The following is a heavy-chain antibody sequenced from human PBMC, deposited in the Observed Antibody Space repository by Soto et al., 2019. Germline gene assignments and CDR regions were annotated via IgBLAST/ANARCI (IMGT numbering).Heavy chain of an antibody. D-gene: IGHD2-2*01. V-gene: IGHV3-30-3*01. CDR2: ISYDGSNK. CDR1: GFTFSDHH. J-gene: IGHJ4*02. Sequence: GGSLRLSCAASGFTFSDHHMDWVRQAPGKGLEWVAVISYDGSNKYYADSVKGRFTISRDNSKNTLYLQMNSLRAEDTAVYYCARGPSSLTRFDYWGQGTLVTVSS. CDR3: ARGPSSLTRFDY.